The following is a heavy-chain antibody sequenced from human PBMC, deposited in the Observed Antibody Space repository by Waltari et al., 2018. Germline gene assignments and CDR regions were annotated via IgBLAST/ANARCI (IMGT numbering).Heavy chain of an antibody. CDR2: ISSNGYST. CDR3: ARGGSYGVDY. J-gene: IGHJ4*02. V-gene: IGHV3-64*01. D-gene: IGHD3-16*01. CDR1: GFTFSTYA. Sequence: EVQLVESGGGLVQPGGSLKLSCAASGFTFSTYAMHWVRQAPGKGLEYFSAISSNGYSTYDANSVKGRFTISRDNSKNTLYLQMGSLRAEDMAVYYCARGGSYGVDYWGQGTLVTVSS.